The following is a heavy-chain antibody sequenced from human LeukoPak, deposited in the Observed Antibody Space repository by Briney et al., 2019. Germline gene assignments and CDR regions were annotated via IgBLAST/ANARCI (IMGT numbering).Heavy chain of an antibody. CDR3: ARVGALIDY. J-gene: IGHJ4*02. Sequence: PSETLSLTCTVSGGSINSFFWNWIRQPPGKGLEWIGEINHSGSTNYNPSLKSRVTISVDTSKNQFSLKLSSVTAADTAVYYCARVGALIDYWGQGTLVTVSS. D-gene: IGHD1-26*01. V-gene: IGHV4-34*01. CDR1: GGSINSFF. CDR2: INHSGST.